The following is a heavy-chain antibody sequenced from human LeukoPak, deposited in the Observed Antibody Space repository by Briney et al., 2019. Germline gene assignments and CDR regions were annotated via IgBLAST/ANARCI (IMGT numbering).Heavy chain of an antibody. CDR2: MYYSGST. V-gene: IGHV4-39*01. CDR1: GGSISSYY. D-gene: IGHD4-17*01. Sequence: SETLSLTCTVSGGSISSYYWGWIRQPPGKGLEWIGSMYYSGSTYYNPSLKSRVTISVDTSKNQFSLKLSSVTAADTAVYYCATYDYGDYSPNFDYWGQGTLVTVSS. J-gene: IGHJ4*02. CDR3: ATYDYGDYSPNFDY.